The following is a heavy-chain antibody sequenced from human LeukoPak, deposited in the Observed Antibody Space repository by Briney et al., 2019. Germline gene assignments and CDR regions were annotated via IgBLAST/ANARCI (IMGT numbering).Heavy chain of an antibody. V-gene: IGHV5-51*01. CDR3: ARQGRYCSGGSCYPDY. Sequence: GESLKITCKGSGYSFTSYWIGWVRQMPGKVLEWMGIIYPGDSDTRYSPSFQGQVTISADKSISTAYLQWSSLKASDTAMYYCARQGRYCSGGSCYPDYWGQGTLVTVSS. CDR1: GYSFTSYW. D-gene: IGHD2-15*01. J-gene: IGHJ4*02. CDR2: IYPGDSDT.